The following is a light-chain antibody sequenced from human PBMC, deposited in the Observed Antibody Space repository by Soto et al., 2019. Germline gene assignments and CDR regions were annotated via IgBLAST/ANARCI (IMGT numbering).Light chain of an antibody. CDR2: TNN. Sequence: QSVLTQPPSASGTPGQRVTLSCSGSSSNIGSNTVNWYQQLPGTAPKLLIYTNNQRPSGVPDRFSGSKSGTSASLAISGLRSEDEADYYCAAWDDSLNSLVFGGGTKVTVL. V-gene: IGLV1-44*01. CDR1: SSNIGSNT. CDR3: AAWDDSLNSLV. J-gene: IGLJ2*01.